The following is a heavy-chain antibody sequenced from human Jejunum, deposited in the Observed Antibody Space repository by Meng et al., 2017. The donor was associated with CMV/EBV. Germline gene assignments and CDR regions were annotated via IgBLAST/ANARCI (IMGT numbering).Heavy chain of an antibody. CDR3: ARDHAWGADY. Sequence: CKTSGYFVSDHFMHWVRTAPGQGLEWMGWIKPNSGDTNYAQNFQGRVTMTSDSSFNTAYMELSRLTSDDTAVYYCARDHAWGADYWGQGTRVTVSS. J-gene: IGHJ4*02. D-gene: IGHD7-27*01. CDR1: GYFVSDHF. CDR2: IKPNSGDT. V-gene: IGHV1-2*02.